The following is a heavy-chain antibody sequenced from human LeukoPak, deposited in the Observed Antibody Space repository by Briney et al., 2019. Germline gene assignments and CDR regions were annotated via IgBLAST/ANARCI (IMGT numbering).Heavy chain of an antibody. CDR2: IYTSGST. D-gene: IGHD3-22*01. CDR3: ARLETLYYYDTADAFDI. V-gene: IGHV4-61*02. J-gene: IGHJ3*02. Sequence: PSETLSLTCTVSGGSISSGSYYWSWIRQPAGKGLEWIGRIYTSGSTNYNPSLKSRVTISVDTSKNQFSLKLSSVTAADTAVYYCARLETLYYYDTADAFDIWGQGTMVPVSS. CDR1: GGSISSGSYY.